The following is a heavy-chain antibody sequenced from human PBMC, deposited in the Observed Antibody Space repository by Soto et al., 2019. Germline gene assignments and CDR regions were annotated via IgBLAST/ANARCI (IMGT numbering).Heavy chain of an antibody. D-gene: IGHD2-2*01. CDR3: ARLYCSSSTCDSWFDP. J-gene: IGHJ5*02. Sequence: GESLEISCTGFGYTFTTFWISWVRQMPGRGLEWMGRIDPRDSYTNYSPSFQGHVTISVDKSISTAYLQWGSLKASDTAMYYCARLYCSSSTCDSWFDPWGQGTLVTVSS. CDR1: GYTFTTFW. V-gene: IGHV5-10-1*01. CDR2: IDPRDSYT.